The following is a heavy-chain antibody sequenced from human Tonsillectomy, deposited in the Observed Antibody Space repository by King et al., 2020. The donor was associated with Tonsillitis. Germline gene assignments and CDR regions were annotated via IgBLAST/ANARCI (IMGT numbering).Heavy chain of an antibody. Sequence: VQLVESGGGLVQPGGSLRLSCAASGFTFSSYWMSWVRQAPGKGLEWVANIKQDGSEKYYVDSVKGRFTISRDNAKNSLYLQMNSLRAEDTAVYYCARGRGAGYYDSTVWAGGMDVWGQGTPVTVSS. D-gene: IGHD3-22*01. J-gene: IGHJ6*02. CDR3: ARGRGAGYYDSTVWAGGMDV. CDR1: GFTFSSYW. CDR2: IKQDGSEK. V-gene: IGHV3-7*01.